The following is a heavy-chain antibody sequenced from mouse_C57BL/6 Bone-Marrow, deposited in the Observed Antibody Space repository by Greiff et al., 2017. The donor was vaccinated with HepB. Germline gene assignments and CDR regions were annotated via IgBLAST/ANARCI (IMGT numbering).Heavy chain of an antibody. Sequence: QVQLQQPGAERVKPGASVKMSCKASGYTFPSYWMTGVKQRPGQGLEWIGDIYPGSGSTNYNEKFKSKATLTVDTSSSTAYMQRSSLTSEDSAVYYGAGRDYRSPRFGYWGQGTLVTDSA. CDR2: IYPGSGST. V-gene: IGHV1-55*01. D-gene: IGHD2-13*01. J-gene: IGHJ3*01. CDR1: GYTFPSYW. CDR3: AGRDYRSPRFGY.